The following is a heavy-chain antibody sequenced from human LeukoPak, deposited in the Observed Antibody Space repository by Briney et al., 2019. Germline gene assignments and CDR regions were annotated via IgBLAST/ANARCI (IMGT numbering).Heavy chain of an antibody. J-gene: IGHJ5*02. CDR3: ATAPASVDSS. D-gene: IGHD3-3*01. V-gene: IGHV3-7*01. CDR1: GFTFTRFW. CDR2: INPDGTKT. Sequence: GSLRLSCAASGFTFTRFWLTWVRQSPGKGLEWVANINPDGTKTTYVDSVEGRFAISRDNAKNSVFLLMTSLRAEDTATYYCATAPASVDSSWGQGTLVAVSS.